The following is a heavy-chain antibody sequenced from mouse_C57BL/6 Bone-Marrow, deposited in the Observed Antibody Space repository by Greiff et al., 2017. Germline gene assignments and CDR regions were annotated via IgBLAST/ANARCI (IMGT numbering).Heavy chain of an antibody. J-gene: IGHJ4*01. Sequence: VQLQQPGAELVRPGSSVKLSCKASGYTFTSYWMDWVKQRPGQGLEWIGNIYPSDSETPYNQKFKDKATLTVDKSSSTAYMQLSSLTSEDSAVYYCARSHCGSRGAMDYWGQGTSVTVSS. CDR2: IYPSDSET. CDR3: ARSHCGSRGAMDY. CDR1: GYTFTSYW. V-gene: IGHV1-61*01. D-gene: IGHD1-1*01.